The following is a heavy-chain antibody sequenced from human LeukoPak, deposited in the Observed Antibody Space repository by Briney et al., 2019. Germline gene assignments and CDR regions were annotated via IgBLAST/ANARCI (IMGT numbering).Heavy chain of an antibody. V-gene: IGHV6-1*01. D-gene: IGHD1-26*01. CDR1: GDSVSSKGAS. J-gene: IGHJ4*02. CDR3: ARGTGSLDY. CDR2: TYSRSKWFN. Sequence: PSETLSLTCAISGDSVSSKGASWNWIRQSPSRGLEWLGRTYSRSKWFNDYAVSVKSRITINPDTSKNQFSLHLTSVTPDDTAVYYCARGTGSLDYWGQGTLVTVSS.